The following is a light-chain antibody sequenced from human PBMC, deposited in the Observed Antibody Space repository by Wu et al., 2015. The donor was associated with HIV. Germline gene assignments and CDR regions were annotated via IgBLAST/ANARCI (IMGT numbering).Light chain of an antibody. Sequence: EIVMTQSPATLSVSPGERATLSCRASQSVRSQLAWYQQKPGQAPRLLIYGASTRATGVPARFSGSGSGTEFTLTISSMQSEDVAVYYCQQYNHWPQTFGQGTKVEIK. CDR1: QSVRSQ. V-gene: IGKV3-15*01. J-gene: IGKJ1*01. CDR3: QQYNHWPQT. CDR2: GAS.